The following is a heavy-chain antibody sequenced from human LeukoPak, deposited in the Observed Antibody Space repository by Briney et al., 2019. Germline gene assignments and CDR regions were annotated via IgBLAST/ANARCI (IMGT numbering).Heavy chain of an antibody. Sequence: GSLRLSCAASGFTFDDYGMSWIRQPPGKGLEWIGYIDYSGSTKYNPSLKSRVTISLDTSENQFSLILNSVTAADTAVYYCTRGSPNYYHSFDYWGQGTLVTVSS. CDR3: TRGSPNYYHSFDY. D-gene: IGHD3-10*01. J-gene: IGHJ4*02. CDR1: GFTFDDYG. V-gene: IGHV4-59*01. CDR2: IDYSGST.